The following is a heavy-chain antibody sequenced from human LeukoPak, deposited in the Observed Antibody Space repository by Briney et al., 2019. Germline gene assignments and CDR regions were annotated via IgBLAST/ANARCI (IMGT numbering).Heavy chain of an antibody. D-gene: IGHD3-22*01. CDR2: IYYSGST. CDR1: GGSISSSSYY. Sequence: SETLSLTCTVSGGSISSSSYYWGWIRQPPGKGLEWIGSIYYSGSTYYNPSLKSRVTISVDTSKNQFSLKLSSVTAADTAVYYCARPDDSSGYYYDLDAFDIWGQGTMVTVSS. CDR3: ARPDDSSGYYYDLDAFDI. J-gene: IGHJ3*02. V-gene: IGHV4-39*01.